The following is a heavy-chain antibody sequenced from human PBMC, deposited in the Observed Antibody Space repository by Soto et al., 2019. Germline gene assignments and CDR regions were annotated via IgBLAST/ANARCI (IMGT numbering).Heavy chain of an antibody. V-gene: IGHV1-69*06. CDR2: IIPIFGTA. CDR3: AIDILTGYYKRPHAFDI. D-gene: IGHD3-9*01. J-gene: IGHJ3*02. CDR1: GGTFSSYA. Sequence: ASVKVSCKASGGTFSSYAISWVRQAPGQGLEWMGGIIPIFGTANYAQKFQGRVTITADKSTSTAYMELSSLRSEDTAVYYCAIDILTGYYKRPHAFDIWGQGTMVTVS.